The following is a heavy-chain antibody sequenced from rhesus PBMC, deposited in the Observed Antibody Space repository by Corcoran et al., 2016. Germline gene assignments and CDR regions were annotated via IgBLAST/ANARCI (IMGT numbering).Heavy chain of an antibody. CDR1: GGSIISNY. Sequence: QLQLQESGPGLVKPSETLSLTLAFSGGSIISNYWSWIRQSPGKGLAWIGRISGGGGGTDATPTLKGGVTISTNTSKNQFPLKRRSVTAADTAVYYCASSGYSSWTEYFEFWGQGALVAVSS. D-gene: IGHD6-13*01. V-gene: IGHV4-173*01. J-gene: IGHJ1*01. CDR3: ASSGYSSWTEYFEF. CDR2: ISGGGGGT.